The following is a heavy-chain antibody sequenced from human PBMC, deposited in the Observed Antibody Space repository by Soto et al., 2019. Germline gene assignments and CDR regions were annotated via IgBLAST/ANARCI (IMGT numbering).Heavy chain of an antibody. D-gene: IGHD4-17*01. CDR3: ARGVTTGMAFDY. J-gene: IGHJ4*02. V-gene: IGHV1-69*13. CDR1: GGTFSSYS. CDR2: IIPIFGTA. Sequence: SVNVSCKSSGGTFSSYSISWVRQAPGQGLEWMGGIIPIFGTANYAQKFQGRVTITADESTSTAYMELSSLRSEDTAVYYCARGVTTGMAFDYWGQGTLVTVSS.